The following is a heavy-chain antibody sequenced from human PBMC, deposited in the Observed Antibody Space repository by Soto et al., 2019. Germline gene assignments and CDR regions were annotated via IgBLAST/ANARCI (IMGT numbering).Heavy chain of an antibody. CDR1: GGTFSSYA. V-gene: IGHV1-69*13. CDR2: IIPIFGTA. CDR3: ARVVEQQLSSYYFDY. J-gene: IGHJ4*02. Sequence: VASVKVSCKASGGTFSSYAISWARQAPGQGLEWMGGIIPIFGTANYAQKFQGRVTITADESTSTAYMELSSLRSEDTAVYYCARVVEQQLSSYYFDYWGQGTLVTVSS. D-gene: IGHD6-13*01.